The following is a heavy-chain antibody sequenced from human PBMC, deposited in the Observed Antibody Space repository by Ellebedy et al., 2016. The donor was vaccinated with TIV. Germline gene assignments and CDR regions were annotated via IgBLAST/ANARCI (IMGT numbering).Heavy chain of an antibody. CDR3: ARGGIGVGGDY. CDR1: GGSISSSFYQ. V-gene: IGHV4-39*07. CDR2: LYFIGHT. D-gene: IGHD2-21*01. J-gene: IGHJ4*02. Sequence: GSLRLSCTVSGGSISSSFYQWGWIRQPPGKGSEWIGNLYFIGHTYYNPSLKSRVTISSDTSNNQLSLNLSSVTAADTAVYYCARGGIGVGGDYWGQGTLVTVSS.